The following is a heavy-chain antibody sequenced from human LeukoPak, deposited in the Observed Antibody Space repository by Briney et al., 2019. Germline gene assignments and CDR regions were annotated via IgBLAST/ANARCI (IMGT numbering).Heavy chain of an antibody. V-gene: IGHV4-31*03. Sequence: SQTLSLTCTVSGGSISSGGYYWSWIRQHPGKGLEWIGYIYYSGSTYYNPSLKSRVTISVDTSKNQFPLKLSSVTAADTAVYYCASTPITFGGVIASPGDYWGQGTLVTVSS. J-gene: IGHJ4*02. CDR3: ASTPITFGGVIASPGDY. CDR1: GGSISSGGYY. D-gene: IGHD3-16*02. CDR2: IYYSGST.